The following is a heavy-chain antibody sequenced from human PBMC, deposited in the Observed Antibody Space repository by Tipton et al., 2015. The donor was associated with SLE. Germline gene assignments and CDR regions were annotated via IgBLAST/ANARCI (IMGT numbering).Heavy chain of an antibody. Sequence: TLSLTCTVSGASISSSSYYWGWIRQPPGKGLEWIGSAHYSGITHYNPSLKSRVTISVDTSKNQLSLRLSSVTAADTAVYYCARQGSGELVVVVAVTGALDYWGQGTLVTVSS. CDR2: AHYSGIT. CDR3: ARQGSGELVVVVAVTGALDY. J-gene: IGHJ1*01. V-gene: IGHV4-39*07. D-gene: IGHD2-15*01. CDR1: GASISSSSYY.